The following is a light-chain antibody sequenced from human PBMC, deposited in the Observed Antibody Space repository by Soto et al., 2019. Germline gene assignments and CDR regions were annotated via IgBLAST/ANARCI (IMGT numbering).Light chain of an antibody. CDR2: DAS. V-gene: IGKV3-11*01. CDR3: QQRSSWPSLT. Sequence: EIVLIQSPATLSLSPGERATLSCRASQSVGSYLAWYQHKPGQAPRLLISDASNRATGIPARFSGSGSETDFTLTISSLEPEDAAVYYCQQRSSWPSLTFGGGTKVEIK. CDR1: QSVGSY. J-gene: IGKJ4*01.